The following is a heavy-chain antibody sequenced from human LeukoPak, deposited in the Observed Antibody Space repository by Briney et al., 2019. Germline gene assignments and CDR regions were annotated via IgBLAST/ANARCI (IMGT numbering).Heavy chain of an antibody. Sequence: GGSLRLSCAASGFTFSSYAMSWVRQAPGKGLEWVSAISGSGGSTYYADSVKGRFTIPRDNSKNTLYLQMNSLRAEDTAVYYCAKGGYGDSCFDYWGQGTLVTVSS. CDR1: GFTFSSYA. CDR2: ISGSGGST. J-gene: IGHJ4*02. D-gene: IGHD4-17*01. CDR3: AKGGYGDSCFDY. V-gene: IGHV3-23*01.